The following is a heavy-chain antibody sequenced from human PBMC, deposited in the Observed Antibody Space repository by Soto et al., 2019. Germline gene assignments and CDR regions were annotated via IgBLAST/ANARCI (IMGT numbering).Heavy chain of an antibody. CDR3: ARDRVVVADYYYYYGMDV. V-gene: IGHV1-2*04. Sequence: ASVKVSCKASGYTFTGYYMHWVRQAPGQGLEWMGWINPNSGGTNYAQKFQGWVTMTRDTSISTAYMELSRLRSDDTAVYYCARDRVVVADYYYYYGMDVWGQGTTVTVSS. J-gene: IGHJ6*02. CDR2: INPNSGGT. D-gene: IGHD2-15*01. CDR1: GYTFTGYY.